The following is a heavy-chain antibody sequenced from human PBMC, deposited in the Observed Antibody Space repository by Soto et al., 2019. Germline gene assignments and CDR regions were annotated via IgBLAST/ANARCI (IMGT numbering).Heavy chain of an antibody. Sequence: GGSLRLSCAASGFTFSSYGMHWVRQAPGKGLEWVAVISYDGSNKYYADSVKGRFTISRDNSKNTLYLQMNSLRAEDTAVYYCAKTSGYSSSWHNDYWGQGTLVTVSS. J-gene: IGHJ4*02. V-gene: IGHV3-30*18. D-gene: IGHD6-13*01. CDR2: ISYDGSNK. CDR3: AKTSGYSSSWHNDY. CDR1: GFTFSSYG.